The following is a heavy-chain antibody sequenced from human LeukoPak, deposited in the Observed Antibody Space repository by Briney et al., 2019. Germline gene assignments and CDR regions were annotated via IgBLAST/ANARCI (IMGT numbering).Heavy chain of an antibody. CDR3: ARLTSSSSFDY. J-gene: IGHJ4*02. D-gene: IGHD6-6*01. CDR2: IYPGDSDT. V-gene: IGHV5-51*01. Sequence: GESLQISCKGSGSSFTSYWIGWVRPLPGKGLEWMGIIYPGDSDTRYSPSFQGQVTISADKSISTAYLQWSSLKASDTALYYCARLTSSSSFDYWGQGTLVTVSS. CDR1: GSSFTSYW.